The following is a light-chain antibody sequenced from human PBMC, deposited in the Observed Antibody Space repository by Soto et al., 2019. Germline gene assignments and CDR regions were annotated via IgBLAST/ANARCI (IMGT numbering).Light chain of an antibody. V-gene: IGKV3-15*01. CDR3: QHYNNWPT. CDR2: GAS. Sequence: EIVMTQSPATLSVSPGERATLSCRASQSVSSNLAWYQQKPGQAPRLLIYGASTRATGIPARFSGSGSGTELTLTISRLQSELFAVYYFQHYNNWPTFAPGTKV. CDR1: QSVSSN. J-gene: IGKJ3*01.